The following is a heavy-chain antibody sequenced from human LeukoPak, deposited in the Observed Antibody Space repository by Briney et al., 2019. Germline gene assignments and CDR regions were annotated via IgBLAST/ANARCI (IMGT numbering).Heavy chain of an antibody. CDR3: AKDDDGGCSSTSCHRWFDP. CDR1: GFTFSNFA. D-gene: IGHD2-2*02. CDR2: LSGRGTTT. V-gene: IGHV3-23*01. J-gene: IGHJ5*02. Sequence: GGSLRLSCAASGFTFSNFAMSWVRQAPGKGLEWVSTLSGRGTTTNYADSVKGRFTMSRDNSKNTLYLQMDSLRAEDTAVYYCAKDDDGGCSSTSCHRWFDPWGQGTRVTVSS.